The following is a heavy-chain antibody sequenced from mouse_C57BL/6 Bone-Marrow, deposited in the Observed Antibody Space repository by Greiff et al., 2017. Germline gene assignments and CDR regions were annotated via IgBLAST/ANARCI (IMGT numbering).Heavy chain of an antibody. CDR1: GYTFTSYG. CDR2: IYPRSGNT. V-gene: IGHV1-81*01. D-gene: IGHD2-5*01. Sequence: QVQLQQSGAELARPGASVKLSCKASGYTFTSYGISWVKQRTGQGLEWIGEIYPRSGNTYYNEKFKGKATLTADKSSSTAYMELRSLTSEDSAVYFCARVLYYSNHFAYWGQGTLVTVSA. CDR3: ARVLYYSNHFAY. J-gene: IGHJ3*01.